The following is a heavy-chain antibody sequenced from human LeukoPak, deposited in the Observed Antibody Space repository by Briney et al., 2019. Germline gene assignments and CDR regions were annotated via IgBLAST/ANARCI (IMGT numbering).Heavy chain of an antibody. CDR1: GFTFSSYW. CDR2: INQDGSEQ. Sequence: GGSLRLSCAASGFTFSSYWMSRVRQAPGKGLEWVANINQDGSEQYYVDSVKGRFTISRDNTKNSLYLQMNSLRAEDTAVYYCARVGYCSTTSCYWRAFDYWGQGTLVTVSS. CDR3: ARVGYCSTTSCYWRAFDY. J-gene: IGHJ4*02. D-gene: IGHD2-2*01. V-gene: IGHV3-7*01.